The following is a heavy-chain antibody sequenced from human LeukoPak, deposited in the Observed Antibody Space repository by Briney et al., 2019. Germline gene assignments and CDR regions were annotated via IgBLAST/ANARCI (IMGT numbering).Heavy chain of an antibody. V-gene: IGHV3-9*01. D-gene: IGHD6-13*01. CDR1: GFTFDDYA. CDR2: ITWNTGSI. CDR3: AKDSAAGSSYYYYSYMDV. Sequence: GRSLRLSCAASGFTFDDYAMHWVRQAPGKGLEWVSGITWNTGSIGYADSVKGRFTISRDNAKNSLYLQMNSLRAEDTALYYCAKDSAAGSSYYYYSYMDVWGKGTTVTVS. J-gene: IGHJ6*03.